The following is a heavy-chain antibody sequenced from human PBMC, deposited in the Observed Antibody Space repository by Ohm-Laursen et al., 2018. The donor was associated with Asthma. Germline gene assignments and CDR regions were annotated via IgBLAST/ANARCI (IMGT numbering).Heavy chain of an antibody. V-gene: IGHV3-23*01. J-gene: IGHJ6*02. CDR2: IIGSGADT. Sequence: SLRLSCAASGFTFSSYAMSWVRQAPGKGLECVSAIIGSGADTYYADSVKGRFTISRDNSKNTPYLQMNTLRAEDTAVYYCARETATGSQNIHYYDLDVWGQGTTVTVSS. D-gene: IGHD2-15*01. CDR1: GFTFSSYA. CDR3: ARETATGSQNIHYYDLDV.